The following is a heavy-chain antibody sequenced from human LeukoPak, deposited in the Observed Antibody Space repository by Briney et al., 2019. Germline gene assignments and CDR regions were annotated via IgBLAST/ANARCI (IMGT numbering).Heavy chain of an antibody. CDR1: GGSISSYY. D-gene: IGHD5-24*01. CDR3: ARLSRDGYNSDY. CDR2: IYYSGST. V-gene: IGHV4-59*01. J-gene: IGHJ4*02. Sequence: SETLSLTCTVSGGSISSYYWSWIRQPPGKGLEWIGYIYYSGSTNYNPSLKSRVTISVDTPKNQFSLKLSSVTAADTAVYYCARLSRDGYNSDYWGQGTLVTVSS.